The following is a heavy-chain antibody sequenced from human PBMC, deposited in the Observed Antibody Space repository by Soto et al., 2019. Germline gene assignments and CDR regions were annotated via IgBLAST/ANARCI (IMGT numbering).Heavy chain of an antibody. D-gene: IGHD3-22*01. CDR3: ARGVRRYYDSSGYYFFDY. V-gene: IGHV1-2*04. CDR2: INPNSGGT. Sequence: ASVKVSCKASGYTFIGYYMHWVRQAPGQGLEWMGWINPNSGGTNYAQKFQGWVTMTRDTSISTAYMELSRLRSDDTAVYYCARGVRRYYDSSGYYFFDYWGQGTLVTVSS. J-gene: IGHJ4*02. CDR1: GYTFIGYY.